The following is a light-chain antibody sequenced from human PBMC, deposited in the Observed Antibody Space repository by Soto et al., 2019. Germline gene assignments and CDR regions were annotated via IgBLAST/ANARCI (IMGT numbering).Light chain of an antibody. Sequence: QPVLTQSPSASASLGASVKLTCTLSSGHSNYAIAWHQQQPEKGPRYLMKLNSDGSHIKGGGIPDRFSGSSSGAEHYLTISSLRSEDEADYYCQTWDTGIVIFGGGTQLTVL. CDR1: SGHSNYA. CDR3: QTWDTGIVI. V-gene: IGLV4-69*01. J-gene: IGLJ2*01. CDR2: LNSDGSH.